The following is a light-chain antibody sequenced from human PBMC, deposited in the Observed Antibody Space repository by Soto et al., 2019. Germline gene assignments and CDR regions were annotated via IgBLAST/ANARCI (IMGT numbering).Light chain of an antibody. Sequence: QSVLTQAPSASETPGQRVTISCSGGSSNIGRNTVNWYQQLPGTAPKLLIYSNNRRPSGVPDRFSGSKSGTSASLAISGLPSEDEADYYCAAWDDSLTDYVFGTGTKLTVL. CDR3: AAWDDSLTDYV. J-gene: IGLJ1*01. V-gene: IGLV1-44*01. CDR1: SSNIGRNT. CDR2: SNN.